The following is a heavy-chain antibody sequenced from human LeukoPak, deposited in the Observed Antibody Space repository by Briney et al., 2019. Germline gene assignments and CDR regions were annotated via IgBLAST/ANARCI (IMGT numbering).Heavy chain of an antibody. V-gene: IGHV3-9*01. CDR2: ISWNSGSI. D-gene: IGHD6-13*01. CDR3: AKGHSSSGRASEYFQH. J-gene: IGHJ1*01. CDR1: GFTFDDYA. Sequence: PGRSLRLSCAASGFTFDDYAMHWVRQAPGKGLEWVSGISWNSGSIGYADSVKGRFTISRDNAKNSLYLQMNSLRAEDTALYYCAKGHSSSGRASEYFQHWGQGTLVTVSS.